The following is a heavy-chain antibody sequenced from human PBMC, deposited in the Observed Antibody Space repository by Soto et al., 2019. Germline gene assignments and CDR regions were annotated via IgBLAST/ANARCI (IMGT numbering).Heavy chain of an antibody. D-gene: IGHD6-19*01. CDR1: GFTFISYW. CDR2: INSDGSST. V-gene: IGHV3-74*01. J-gene: IGHJ4*02. Sequence: PGGSLRLSCAASGFTFISYWMHWVRQAPGKGLVWVSRINSDGSSTSYADSVKGRFTISRDNAKNTLYLQMNSLRAEDTAVYYCARDRAVAAYFDYWGQGTLVTVSS. CDR3: ARDRAVAAYFDY.